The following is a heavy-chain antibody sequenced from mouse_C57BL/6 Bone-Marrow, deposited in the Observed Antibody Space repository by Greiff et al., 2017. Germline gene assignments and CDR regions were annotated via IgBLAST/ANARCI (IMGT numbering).Heavy chain of an antibody. CDR2: IDPSDSYT. J-gene: IGHJ4*01. CDR3: ARHTPGYYYAMDY. V-gene: IGHV1-50*01. Sequence: QVQLQQPGAELVKPGASVKLSCKASGYTFTSYWLQWVKQRPGQGLEWIGEIDPSDSYTNYNQKFKGKATVTLDTSSSTAYMQLSSLTSEDSAVYYCARHTPGYYYAMDYWGQGTSVTVSS. CDR1: GYTFTSYW.